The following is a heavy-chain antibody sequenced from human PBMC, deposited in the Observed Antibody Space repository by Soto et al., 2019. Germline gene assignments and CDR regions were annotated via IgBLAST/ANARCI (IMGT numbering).Heavy chain of an antibody. Sequence: PSETLSLTCAAYGGSFSGYYWSWIRQPPEKGLEWIGEINHSGTTKYNPSLKSRVTISIDTSQNQFSLKLNSVAAADTAVYYCAFSIFEGVAPPEFDICGPRTLLPISA. CDR1: GGSFSGYY. CDR3: AFSIFEGVAPPEFDI. V-gene: IGHV4-34*01. CDR2: INHSGTT. D-gene: IGHD3-3*01. J-gene: IGHJ4*02.